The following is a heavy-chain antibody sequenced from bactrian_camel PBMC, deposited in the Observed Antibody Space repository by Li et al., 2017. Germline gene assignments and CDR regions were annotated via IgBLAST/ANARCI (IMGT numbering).Heavy chain of an antibody. J-gene: IGHJ4*01. CDR1: GYTYSRIW. Sequence: HVQLVESGGGTVQSGGSLRLSCVASGYTYSRIWMGWFRQAPGKEREGVAAIWTRPGNTYYDDSVKGRFTISQDSVKNTVYLQMTDLKPEDSAMYYCAAKSGRTWWPLSADNYDYWGQGTQVTVS. D-gene: IGHD7*01. CDR2: IWTRPGNT. V-gene: IGHV3S1*01. CDR3: AAKSGRTWWPLSADNYDY.